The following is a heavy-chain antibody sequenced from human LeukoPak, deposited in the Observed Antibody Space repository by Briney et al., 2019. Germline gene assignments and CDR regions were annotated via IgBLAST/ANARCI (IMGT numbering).Heavy chain of an antibody. V-gene: IGHV3-49*03. CDR1: GFTFGDYA. D-gene: IGHD5-18*01. Sequence: TGGSLRLSCTASGFTFGDYAMSWFRQAPGKGLEWVGFIRSKAYGGTTEYAASVKGRFTISRDDSKSIAYLQMNSLKTEDTAVYYCTRDRAAMVTSYYFDYWGQGTLVTVSS. J-gene: IGHJ4*02. CDR3: TRDRAAMVTSYYFDY. CDR2: IRSKAYGGTT.